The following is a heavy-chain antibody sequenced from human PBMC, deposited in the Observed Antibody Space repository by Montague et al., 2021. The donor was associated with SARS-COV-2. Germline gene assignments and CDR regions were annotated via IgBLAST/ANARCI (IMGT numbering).Heavy chain of an antibody. CDR2: IYYSWST. CDR1: GASISSYY. J-gene: IGHJ4*02. CDR3: ARGMGGSYLYYFDY. D-gene: IGHD1-26*01. Sequence: SETLSLTCTVSGASISSYYWSWIRQPPGKGLEWIGYIYYSWSTNYYPSLKSRVTILVDMSKNQFSLKLSSVTAADTAVYYCARGMGGSYLYYFDYWGKGTLVTVS. V-gene: IGHV4-59*01.